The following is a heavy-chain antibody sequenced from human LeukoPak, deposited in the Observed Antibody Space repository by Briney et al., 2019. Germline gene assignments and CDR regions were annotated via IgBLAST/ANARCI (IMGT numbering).Heavy chain of an antibody. CDR1: GFTFETYW. CDR3: ARDEPTVTTGPPVGS. Sequence: PGGSLRLSCAASGFTFETYWMHWVRQAPGKGLVWVSCINGYGTTTNYADSVKGRFTISRDNAKNTLYLQMNSPRVEDTAVYYCARDEPTVTTGPPVGSWGQGTLVTVSS. D-gene: IGHD4-17*01. CDR2: INGYGTTT. J-gene: IGHJ4*02. V-gene: IGHV3-74*01.